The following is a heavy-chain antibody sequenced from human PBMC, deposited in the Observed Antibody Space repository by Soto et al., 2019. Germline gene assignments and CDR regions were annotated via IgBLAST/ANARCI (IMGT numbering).Heavy chain of an antibody. D-gene: IGHD1-1*01. J-gene: IGHJ5*02. Sequence: GGSLRLSCAASGFTFSSYAMSWVRQAPGKGLEWVSAISGSGGSTYYADSVKGRFTISRDNSKNTLYLQMNSLRAEDTAVYYCAKDGAGTTFFVKFDPWGQGTLVTVPQ. CDR2: ISGSGGST. CDR3: AKDGAGTTFFVKFDP. CDR1: GFTFSSYA. V-gene: IGHV3-23*01.